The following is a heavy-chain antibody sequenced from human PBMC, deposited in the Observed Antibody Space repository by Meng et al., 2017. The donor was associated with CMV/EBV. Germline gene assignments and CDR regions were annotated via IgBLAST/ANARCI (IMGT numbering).Heavy chain of an antibody. CDR2: IYHRGST. J-gene: IGHJ3*01. CDR3: TNFATSRDLKMPGV. CDR1: GYSISSGDY. V-gene: IGHV4-38-2*02. Sequence: GSLRLSCTVSGYSISSGDYWGWIRQPPGMGLEWIGSIYHRGSTYYNPSLKSRVTISVYTSKIQFSLKLSSVTAADTALYYCTNFATSRDLKMPGVWGQGTMVTVSS. D-gene: IGHD2-2*01.